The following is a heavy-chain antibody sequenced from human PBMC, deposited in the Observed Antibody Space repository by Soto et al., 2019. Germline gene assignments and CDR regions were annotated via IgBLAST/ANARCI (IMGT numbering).Heavy chain of an antibody. J-gene: IGHJ4*02. D-gene: IGHD6-13*01. CDR1: GYTFSNFW. CDR2: IYPGDYET. V-gene: IGHV5-51*01. CDR3: ARSPRSSPYFDY. Sequence: GESLKISCQCSGYTFSNFWIPWVRQLPGKGLEWMGIIYPGDYETRYSPSFHGKVTISADRSIGTAYLQWSSLEASDSAFYFCARSPRSSPYFDYWGQGALVTVSS.